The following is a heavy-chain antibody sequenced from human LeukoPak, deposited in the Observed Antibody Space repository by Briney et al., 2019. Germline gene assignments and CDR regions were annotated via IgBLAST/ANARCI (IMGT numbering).Heavy chain of an antibody. Sequence: GGSLRLSCAASGFTFSDYYMRWIRQAPGKGLEWVSYIGSSGSTIYYADSVKGRFTISRDNAKDSLYLKMNSLRAEDTAVYYCAKTRDGSQLFDYWGQGTLVTVSS. CDR2: IGSSGSTI. V-gene: IGHV3-11*01. CDR3: AKTRDGSQLFDY. J-gene: IGHJ4*02. D-gene: IGHD5-24*01. CDR1: GFTFSDYY.